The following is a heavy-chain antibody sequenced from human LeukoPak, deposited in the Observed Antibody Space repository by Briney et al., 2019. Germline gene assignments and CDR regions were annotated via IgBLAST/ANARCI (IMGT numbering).Heavy chain of an antibody. CDR2: ISWNSGSI. D-gene: IGHD6-13*01. V-gene: IGHV3-9*01. CDR3: AKSEDSSSWSYYFDY. Sequence: PGRSLILSCAASGFTFDDYAMHWVRQAPGKGLEWVSGISWNSGSIGYADSVKGRFTISRDNAKNSLYLQMNSLRAEDTALYYCAKSEDSSSWSYYFDYWGQGTLVTVSS. J-gene: IGHJ4*02. CDR1: GFTFDDYA.